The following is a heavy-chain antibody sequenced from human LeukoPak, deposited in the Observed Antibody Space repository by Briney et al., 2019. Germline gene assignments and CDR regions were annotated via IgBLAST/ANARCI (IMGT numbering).Heavy chain of an antibody. CDR2: IIPIFGTA. Sequence: SAKVSCKASGGTFSSYAISWVRQAPGQGLEWMGGIIPIFGTANYAQKFQGRVTITADESTSTAYMELSSLRSEDTAVYYCALGATVTIYYYYGMDVWGKETAVTVSS. J-gene: IGHJ6*04. CDR3: ALGATVTIYYYYGMDV. D-gene: IGHD4-17*01. V-gene: IGHV1-69*13. CDR1: GGTFSSYA.